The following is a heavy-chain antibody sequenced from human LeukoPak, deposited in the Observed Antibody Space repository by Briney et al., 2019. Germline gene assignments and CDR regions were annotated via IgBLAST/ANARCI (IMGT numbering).Heavy chain of an antibody. CDR2: INWNGGST. D-gene: IGHD5-24*01. Sequence: GGSLRLSCAASGFTFDDYGMSWVRQAPGKGLEWVSGINWNGGSTGYADSVKGRFTISRDNAKNSLYLQMNSLRAEDTALYHCARRRDGYLGTGYYFDYWGQGTLVTASS. CDR1: GFTFDDYG. CDR3: ARRRDGYLGTGYYFDY. V-gene: IGHV3-20*01. J-gene: IGHJ4*02.